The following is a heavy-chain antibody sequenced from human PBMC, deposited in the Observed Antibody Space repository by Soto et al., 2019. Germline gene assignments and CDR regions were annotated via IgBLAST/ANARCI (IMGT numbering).Heavy chain of an antibody. CDR1: GGTFSSYT. Sequence: QVQLVQSGAEVKKPGSSVKVSCKASGGTFSSYTISWVRQAPGQGLEWMGSIIPILGIANYAQKFQGRVTITADKSSSTAYRELSSLRSEDTAVYYCARGYCSGGSCYFDYWGQGTLVTVSS. D-gene: IGHD2-15*01. CDR3: ARGYCSGGSCYFDY. V-gene: IGHV1-69*02. CDR2: IIPILGIA. J-gene: IGHJ4*02.